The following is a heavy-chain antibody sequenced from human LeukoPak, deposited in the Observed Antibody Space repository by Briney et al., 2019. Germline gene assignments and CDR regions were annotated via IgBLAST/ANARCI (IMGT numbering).Heavy chain of an antibody. CDR2: IIGTGGST. V-gene: IGHV3-23*01. Sequence: GGSLRLSCAASGFTFSTYVVNWVRHAPGKGLEWVSTIIGTGGSTYYADSVKGRFTISRDNSKNTLYLQMSSLRAEDTAVYYCAKYRGLYYYRSGYYWGYYFDSWGQGILVTVST. CDR3: AKYRGLYYYRSGYYWGYYFDS. CDR1: GFTFSTYV. J-gene: IGHJ4*02. D-gene: IGHD3-22*01.